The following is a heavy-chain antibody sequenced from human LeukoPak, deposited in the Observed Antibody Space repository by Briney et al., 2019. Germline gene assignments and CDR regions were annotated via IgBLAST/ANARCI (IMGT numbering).Heavy chain of an antibody. D-gene: IGHD3-10*01. V-gene: IGHV4-38-2*02. J-gene: IGHJ4*02. CDR3: ARVNYGSVFIDY. CDR1: GYSISSGYY. Sequence: SETLSLTCTVSGYSISSGYYWGWLRQPPGKGLEWIGSIYHSGSTYYNPSLKSQVTISVDTSKNQFSLKLSSVTAADTAVYYCARVNYGSVFIDYWGQGTLVTVSS. CDR2: IYHSGST.